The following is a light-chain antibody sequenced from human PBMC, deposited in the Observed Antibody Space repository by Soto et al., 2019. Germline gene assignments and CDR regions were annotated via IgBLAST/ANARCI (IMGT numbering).Light chain of an antibody. CDR3: QQSYSTPKP. V-gene: IGKV1-39*01. CDR1: QSISSY. J-gene: IGKJ1*01. CDR2: AAS. Sequence: DIGVTQSPSSLYASTGDRVTITCRASQSISSYLNWYQQKPGKAPKLLIYAASSLQSGVPSRFSGSGSGTDFTLTISSLQPEDFATYYCQQSYSTPKPFGQGTNVDI.